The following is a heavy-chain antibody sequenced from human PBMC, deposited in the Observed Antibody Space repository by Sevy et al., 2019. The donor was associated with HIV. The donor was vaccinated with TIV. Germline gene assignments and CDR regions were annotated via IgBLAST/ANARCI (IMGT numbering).Heavy chain of an antibody. CDR1: GFTFSSYG. CDR3: ARDKIREIDDFWRGSVNWFDP. D-gene: IGHD3-3*01. V-gene: IGHV3-33*01. Sequence: GGSLRLSCAASGFTFSSYGMHWVRQAPGKGLEWVAVIWYDGSNKYYADSVKGGFTISGGNSKNTVFLQRNGLRAEDTAVYYCARDKIREIDDFWRGSVNWFDPWGQGTLVTVSS. J-gene: IGHJ5*02. CDR2: IWYDGSNK.